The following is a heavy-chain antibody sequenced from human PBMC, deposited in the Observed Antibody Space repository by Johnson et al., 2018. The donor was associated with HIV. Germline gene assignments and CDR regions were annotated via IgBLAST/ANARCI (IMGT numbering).Heavy chain of an antibody. CDR3: AKVVKWLVRDAFDI. Sequence: QVQLVESGGGVVQPGRSLRLSCAASGFTFSSCAFHWVRQAPGKGLEWVAVISYDGSNKYYADSVKGRFTISRDNSKNTLYLQLNSLRAEDTAVYYCAKVVKWLVRDAFDIWGQGTMVTVSS. J-gene: IGHJ3*02. CDR1: GFTFSSCA. CDR2: ISYDGSNK. V-gene: IGHV3-30-3*01. D-gene: IGHD6-19*01.